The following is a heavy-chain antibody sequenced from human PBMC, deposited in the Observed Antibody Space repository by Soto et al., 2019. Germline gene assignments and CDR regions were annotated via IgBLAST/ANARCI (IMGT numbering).Heavy chain of an antibody. Sequence: SETLSLTCTVSGGSISSGVYYWGWIRQPPGKGLEWIGSIYFTGNTYYNPALQSRVTISRDTSKNQFSLKLDSVTAADTAVYYCARHGGGNTGYALFDYWGLGTLVTVSS. D-gene: IGHD5-12*01. CDR2: IYFTGNT. CDR3: ARHGGGNTGYALFDY. J-gene: IGHJ4*02. V-gene: IGHV4-39*01. CDR1: GGSISSGVYY.